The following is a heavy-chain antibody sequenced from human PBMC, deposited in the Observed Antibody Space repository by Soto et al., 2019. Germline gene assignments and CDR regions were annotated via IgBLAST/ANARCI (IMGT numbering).Heavy chain of an antibody. CDR2: ISGSGGST. V-gene: IGHV3-23*01. CDR1: GFTFSSYA. CDR3: AKRKFAAEQLEKSSYYFDY. J-gene: IGHJ4*02. D-gene: IGHD6-13*01. Sequence: EVQLLESGGGLVQPGGSLRLSCAASGFTFSSYAMSWVRQAPGKGLEWVSAISGSGGSTYYADSVKGRFTISRDNSRNTRYLQMNSLRAEDTAVYYCAKRKFAAEQLEKSSYYFDYWGQGTLVTVSS.